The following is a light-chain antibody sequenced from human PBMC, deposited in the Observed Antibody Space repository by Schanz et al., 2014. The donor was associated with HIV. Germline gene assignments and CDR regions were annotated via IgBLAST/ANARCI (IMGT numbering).Light chain of an antibody. Sequence: QSALTQPASVSGSPGQSITISCTGTSSDVGAYKSVSWYQQHPGKAPKLIIYDVNNRPSGVSDRFSGSKSANTASLTISGLQPEDEADYYCSSLSTSGAPVFGTGTKLTVL. CDR1: SSDVGAYKS. CDR2: DVN. J-gene: IGLJ1*01. V-gene: IGLV2-14*03. CDR3: SSLSTSGAPV.